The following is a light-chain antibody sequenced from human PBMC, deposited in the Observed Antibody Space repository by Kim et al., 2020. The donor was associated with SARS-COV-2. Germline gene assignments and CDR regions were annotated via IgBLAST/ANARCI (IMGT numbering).Light chain of an antibody. CDR2: AAS. Sequence: DIQMTQSPSSLSASIGDTVTITCRASQGISTSLAWLQQKSGKAPTLLVYAASKLKSGVPTRFSGSGSGTDFTLTISNLQAEDFATYHCQQYYSTRGLWSFSQGTKVDIK. CDR1: QGISTS. CDR3: QQYYSTRGLWS. V-gene: IGKV1-NL1*01. J-gene: IGKJ1*01.